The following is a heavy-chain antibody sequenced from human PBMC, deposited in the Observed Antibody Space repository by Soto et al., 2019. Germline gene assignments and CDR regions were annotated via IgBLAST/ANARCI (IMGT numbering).Heavy chain of an antibody. J-gene: IGHJ4*02. CDR1: GFAFSSYT. CDR3: AKDRGGFARGWEYYDF. D-gene: IGHD6-19*01. Sequence: GGSLRLSCAASGFAFSSYTMSWVRQTPGKGLEWVSSISASGGSTYYGDSLKGRFTISRDNSKNTLNLHIKSLGVEDSAVYHCAKDRGGFARGWEYYDFWGQGTQVTVSS. CDR2: ISASGGST. V-gene: IGHV3-23*01.